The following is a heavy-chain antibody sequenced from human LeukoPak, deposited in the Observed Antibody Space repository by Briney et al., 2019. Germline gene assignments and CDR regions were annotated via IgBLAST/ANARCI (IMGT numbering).Heavy chain of an antibody. J-gene: IGHJ4*02. Sequence: GGSLRLSCAASGFTFTDYSMNWVRQAPGKGLEWVSSMNSDGSHIYHAGSVEGRFTISRDNARNSLYLQMNGLRDEDTAVYYCARGSFGVFDYWGQGILVTVSS. D-gene: IGHD3-10*01. CDR2: MNSDGSHI. CDR3: ARGSFGVFDY. V-gene: IGHV3-48*02. CDR1: GFTFTDYS.